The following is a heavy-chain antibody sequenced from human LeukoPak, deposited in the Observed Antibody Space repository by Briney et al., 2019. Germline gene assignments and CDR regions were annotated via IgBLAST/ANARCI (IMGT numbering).Heavy chain of an antibody. CDR1: GFTFSSYA. J-gene: IGHJ4*02. V-gene: IGHV3-23*01. CDR2: ISGSGGST. D-gene: IGHD6-13*01. CDR3: AKQQLPGMLVGARGAPYVDY. Sequence: PGGSLRLSCAASGFTFSSYAMSWVRQAPGRGLEWVSAISGSGGSTYYADSVKGRFTISRDNSKNTLYLQMNSLRAEDTAVYYCAKQQLPGMLVGARGAPYVDYWGQGTLVTVSS.